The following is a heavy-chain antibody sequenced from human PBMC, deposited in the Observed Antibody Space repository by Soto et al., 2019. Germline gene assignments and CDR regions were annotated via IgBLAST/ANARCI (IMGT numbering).Heavy chain of an antibody. CDR2: IIPIFGTA. Sequence: QVQLVQSGAEVKKPGSSVKVSCKASGGTFSSYAISWVRQAPGQGLEWMGGIIPIFGTANYAQKFQGRVTITADESKSTAYMELSSLRSEDTAVYYCARADWSGYSHYDAFDIWGQGTMVTVSS. D-gene: IGHD3-3*01. CDR1: GGTFSSYA. J-gene: IGHJ3*02. V-gene: IGHV1-69*01. CDR3: ARADWSGYSHYDAFDI.